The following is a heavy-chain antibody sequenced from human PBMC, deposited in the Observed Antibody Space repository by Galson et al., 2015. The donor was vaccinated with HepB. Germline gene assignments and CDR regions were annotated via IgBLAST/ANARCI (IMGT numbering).Heavy chain of an antibody. CDR2: IKSKTDGGTT. J-gene: IGHJ4*02. Sequence: SLRLSCAASGFSFSNAWMNWVCQAPGKGLEWIGHIKSKTDGGTTDYAAPVKGRFTISRDDSRNTLYLQMNSLKTEDTGVYYCTTRDEPQWLGGQGYWGQGTLVTVSS. CDR1: GFSFSNAW. CDR3: TTRDEPQWLGGQGY. V-gene: IGHV3-15*01. D-gene: IGHD6-19*01.